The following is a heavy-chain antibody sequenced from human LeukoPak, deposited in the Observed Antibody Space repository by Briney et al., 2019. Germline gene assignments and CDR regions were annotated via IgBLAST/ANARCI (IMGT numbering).Heavy chain of an antibody. CDR1: GGSFSGYY. V-gene: IGHV4-34*01. CDR2: INHSGST. J-gene: IGHJ4*02. CDR3: ARGYNYYGSGSYYMYFDY. D-gene: IGHD3-10*01. Sequence: SETLSLTCAVYGGSFSGYYWSWIRQPPGKGLEWIGEINHSGSTNYNPSLKSRVTISVDTPKNQFSLKLSSVTAADTAVYYCARGYNYYGSGSYYMYFDYWGQGTLVTVSS.